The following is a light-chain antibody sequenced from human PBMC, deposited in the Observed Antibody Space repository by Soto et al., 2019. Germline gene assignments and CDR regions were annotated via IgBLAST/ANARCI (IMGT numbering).Light chain of an antibody. J-gene: IGLJ1*01. CDR1: SSDIGGYNF. CDR2: DVV. V-gene: IGLV2-14*01. CDR3: NSYRTVSTYV. Sequence: QSALTQPASVSGSPGQSITIACTGTSSDIGGYNFVSWYQQHPGKAPKLLIYDVVNRHAGVSNRFSGSKSGNTASLTISGLQAEDEAHYYCNSYRTVSTYVFGTGTKVTVL.